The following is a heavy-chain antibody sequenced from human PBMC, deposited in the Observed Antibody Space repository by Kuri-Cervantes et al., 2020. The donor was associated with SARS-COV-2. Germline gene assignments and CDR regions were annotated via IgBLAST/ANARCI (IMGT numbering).Heavy chain of an antibody. CDR2: IRGRADGT. CDR1: GFTFSSYA. V-gene: IGHV3-23*01. Sequence: GEALKISCAASGFTFSSYAMSWVRQVPGKGPEWVASIRGRADGTDYADSVKGRFTISRDNSKNTLYLQMSSLRAEDAAVYYCAQLGPSSGWYEAFNVWGQGTMVTVSS. J-gene: IGHJ3*01. CDR3: AQLGPSSGWYEAFNV. D-gene: IGHD6-19*01.